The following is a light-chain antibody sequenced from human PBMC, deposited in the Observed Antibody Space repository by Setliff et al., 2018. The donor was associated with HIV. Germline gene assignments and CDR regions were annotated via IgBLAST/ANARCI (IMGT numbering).Light chain of an antibody. CDR1: SSDIGGYNY. CDR2: DVT. Sequence: QSVLAQPASVSGSPGQSITISCTGTSSDIGGYNYVSWYQQLPGNTPKLLIYDVTNRPSGVPDRFSGSKSANTASLTISGLQAEDEADYYCSSFTSSKALLFGGGTKVPS. V-gene: IGLV2-14*03. CDR3: SSFTSSKALL. J-gene: IGLJ3*02.